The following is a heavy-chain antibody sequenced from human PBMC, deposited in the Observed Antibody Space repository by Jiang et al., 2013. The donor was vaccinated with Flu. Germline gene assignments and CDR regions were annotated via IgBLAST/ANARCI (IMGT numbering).Heavy chain of an antibody. J-gene: IGHJ4*02. D-gene: IGHD5-24*01. Sequence: GLVKPSETLSLTCTVSGGSISSSSYYWGWIRQPPGKGLEWIASIYYSGTTYYNPSLKSRVTVSLDTSKNQFSLRLSSVTAADTAVYYCASERNGYSALDYWGQGTPVTVSS. CDR2: IYYSGTT. CDR3: ASERNGYSALDY. CDR1: GGSISSSSYY. V-gene: IGHV4-39*01.